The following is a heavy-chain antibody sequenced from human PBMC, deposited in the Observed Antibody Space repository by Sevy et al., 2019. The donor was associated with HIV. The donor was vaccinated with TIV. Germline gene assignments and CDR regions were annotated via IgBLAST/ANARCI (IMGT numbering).Heavy chain of an antibody. J-gene: IGHJ4*02. CDR2: IKAKIDGETT. Sequence: GGSLRLSCGGSGFNISSASMNWVRQAPGRGLEWVGRIKAKIDGETTDYGAPVKGRFIMSRDDSRKTVYVQLNTVKSEDTAMYFCTTRPYGSIIDYWGQGTLVTVSS. D-gene: IGHD3-10*01. V-gene: IGHV3-15*07. CDR1: GFNISSAS. CDR3: TTRPYGSIIDY.